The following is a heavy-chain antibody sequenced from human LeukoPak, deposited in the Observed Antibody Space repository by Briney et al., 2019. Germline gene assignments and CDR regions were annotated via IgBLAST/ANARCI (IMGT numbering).Heavy chain of an antibody. D-gene: IGHD3-22*01. CDR1: GFTFSDYS. CDR2: ITTSSTYI. CDR3: ARGEGSGYYYDYWFDP. J-gene: IGHJ5*02. Sequence: GGSLRLSCAASGFTFSDYSMTWVRQAPGKGLEWVSSITTSSTYIYYADSVKGRFTISRDNSKNTLYLQMNSLRAEDTAVYYCARGEGSGYYYDYWFDPWGQGTLVTVSS. V-gene: IGHV3-21*01.